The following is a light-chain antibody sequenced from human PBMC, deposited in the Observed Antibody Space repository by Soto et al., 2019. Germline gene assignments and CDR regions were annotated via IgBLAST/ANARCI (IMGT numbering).Light chain of an antibody. J-gene: IGKJ1*01. CDR2: DAS. Sequence: DIQMTQSPSTLSATVGDRVTINCRASHSIGSWVAWYQQKPGKAPKLLIYDASSLEGGVPSRFSGSGSGTEFTLTVSSLQPDDCATYYCQQYNSYSWPFGQGTKVDIK. CDR1: HSIGSW. CDR3: QQYNSYSWP. V-gene: IGKV1-5*01.